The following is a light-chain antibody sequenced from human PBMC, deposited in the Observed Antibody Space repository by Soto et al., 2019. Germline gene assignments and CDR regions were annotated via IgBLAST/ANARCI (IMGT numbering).Light chain of an antibody. CDR2: WAY. CDR3: QQYYTTLVT. Sequence: DVVMTQSPDSLAVSLGERATINCTSSQGVLVSSSNKNYLAWYQQKPGQPPKLLIYWAYTRESGVPDRFSGSGSGTDFTLTISSLQAEDVAVYYCQQYYTTLVTFGGGTKVEIK. J-gene: IGKJ4*01. V-gene: IGKV4-1*01. CDR1: QGVLVSSSNKNY.